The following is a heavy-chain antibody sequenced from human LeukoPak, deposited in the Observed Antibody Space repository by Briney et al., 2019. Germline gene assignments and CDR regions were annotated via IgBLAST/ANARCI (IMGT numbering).Heavy chain of an antibody. V-gene: IGHV3-48*01. CDR2: ISSSSSTI. D-gene: IGHD1-14*01. CDR3: ARDRDSIYPGEPFDY. Sequence: GGSLRLSCAASGFSFSDYSMDWVRQAPGKGLEWVSYISSSSSTIYYAVSVKGRFTISRDNAKNSLYLQMDSLRAEDTAVYYCARDRDSIYPGEPFDYWGQGTLVTVSS. J-gene: IGHJ4*02. CDR1: GFSFSDYS.